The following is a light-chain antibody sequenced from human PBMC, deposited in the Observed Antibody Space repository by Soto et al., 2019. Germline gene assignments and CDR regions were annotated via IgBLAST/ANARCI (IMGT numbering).Light chain of an antibody. CDR1: QSVSNTY. CDR2: GAS. J-gene: IGKJ1*01. V-gene: IGKV3D-20*02. CDR3: QQRSSWPRT. Sequence: IVFAQFSGTLSLSPGDTATLSCRASQSVSNTYLAWYQQKPGQAPRLLIYGASSRATGFPDRFSGSGSGTDFTLTISRLETEDFAVYYCQQRSSWPRTFGQGTKVDIK.